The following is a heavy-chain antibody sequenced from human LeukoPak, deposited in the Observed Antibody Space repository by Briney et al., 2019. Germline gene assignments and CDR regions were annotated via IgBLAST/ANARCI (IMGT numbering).Heavy chain of an antibody. D-gene: IGHD3-10*01. Sequence: RPSETLSLTCTVSGYSISSGYYWGWIRQPPGKGLEWIGSIYHSGSTYYNPSLKSRVTISVDTSKNQFSLKLSSVTAADTAVYYCGAGELSFDYWGQGTLVTVSS. CDR1: GYSISSGYY. CDR3: GAGELSFDY. J-gene: IGHJ4*02. CDR2: IYHSGST. V-gene: IGHV4-38-2*02.